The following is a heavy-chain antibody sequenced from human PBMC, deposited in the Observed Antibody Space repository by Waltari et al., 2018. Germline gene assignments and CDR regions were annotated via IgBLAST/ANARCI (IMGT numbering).Heavy chain of an antibody. CDR3: ALANWGSPIDY. D-gene: IGHD7-27*01. CDR2: ISGSSSTI. CDR1: GFTFSTYS. J-gene: IGHJ4*02. V-gene: IGHV3-48*01. Sequence: EVQLVESGGGLVQPGGSLRLSCAASGFTFSTYSMNWVRQAPGKGLEGVSYISGSSSTIYYADSVKGRFTIARDNAKNSLYLQMNSLRAEDTAVYYCALANWGSPIDYWGRGTLVTVSS.